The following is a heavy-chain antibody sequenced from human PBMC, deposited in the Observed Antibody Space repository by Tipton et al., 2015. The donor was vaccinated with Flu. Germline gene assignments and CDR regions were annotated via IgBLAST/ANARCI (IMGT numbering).Heavy chain of an antibody. V-gene: IGHV3-21*01. CDR2: IAGNTNYI. Sequence: SLRLSCAASEFSISTYSMNWVRQAPGKGLEWVSSIAGNTNYIHYADSIKGRFTISRDNAKTSVFLQMNSLRAEDTAIYYCARHTGDSVRGVIDYWGQGTLVTVSS. J-gene: IGHJ4*02. D-gene: IGHD3-10*02. CDR1: EFSISTYS. CDR3: ARHTGDSVRGVIDY.